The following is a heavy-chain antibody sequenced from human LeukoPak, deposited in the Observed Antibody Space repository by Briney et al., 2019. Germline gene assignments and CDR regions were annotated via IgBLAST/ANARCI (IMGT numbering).Heavy chain of an antibody. V-gene: IGHV4-59*01. Sequence: SETLSLTCTVSGGSISSYYWSWIRQPPGKGLEWIGYIYYSGSTNYNPSLKSRVTISVDTSKNQFSLKLSSVTAADTAVYYRARGVRSGSYHDYWGQGTLVTVSS. CDR2: IYYSGST. D-gene: IGHD3-10*01. J-gene: IGHJ4*02. CDR1: GGSISSYY. CDR3: ARGVRSGSYHDY.